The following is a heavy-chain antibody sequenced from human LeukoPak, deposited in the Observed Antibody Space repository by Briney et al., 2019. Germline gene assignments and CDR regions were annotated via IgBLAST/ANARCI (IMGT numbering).Heavy chain of an antibody. V-gene: IGHV4-61*01. CDR3: ARATQTYYYDSSGFRGIGAFDI. Sequence: SETLSLTCTVSGGSVSSGSAYWSWIRQPPGKGLEWIGYIYYTGSTNYNPSLKSRVTISVDTSKNQFSLKLSSVTAADTAVYYCARATQTYYYDSSGFRGIGAFDIWGQGTMVTVSS. CDR2: IYYTGST. D-gene: IGHD3-22*01. J-gene: IGHJ3*02. CDR1: GGSVSSGSAY.